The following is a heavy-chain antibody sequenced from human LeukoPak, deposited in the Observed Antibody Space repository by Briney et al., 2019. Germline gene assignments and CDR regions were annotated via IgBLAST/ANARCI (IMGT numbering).Heavy chain of an antibody. CDR3: AKATTYNYDSSGYGQFDY. Sequence: GRSLRLSCAASGFSFNNYGMHWVRQAPGKGLEWVAVISYDGSNKYYADSVKGRFTISRDNSKNTLHLQMNSLRADDTSVYYCAKATTYNYDSSGYGQFDYWGQGTLVTVSS. CDR2: ISYDGSNK. V-gene: IGHV3-30*18. CDR1: GFSFNNYG. J-gene: IGHJ4*02. D-gene: IGHD3-22*01.